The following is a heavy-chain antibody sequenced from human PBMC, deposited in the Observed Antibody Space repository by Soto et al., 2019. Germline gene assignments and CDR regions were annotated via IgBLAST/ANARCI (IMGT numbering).Heavy chain of an antibody. CDR3: ASGILGYCSSTSCYPGY. Sequence: GGSLRLSCAASGFTFSSYEMNWVRQAPGKGLEWVSYISSSGSTIYYADSVKGRFTISRDDAKNSLYLQMNSLRAEDTAVYYCASGILGYCSSTSCYPGYWGQGTLVTVSS. CDR2: ISSSGSTI. D-gene: IGHD2-2*01. V-gene: IGHV3-48*03. CDR1: GFTFSSYE. J-gene: IGHJ4*02.